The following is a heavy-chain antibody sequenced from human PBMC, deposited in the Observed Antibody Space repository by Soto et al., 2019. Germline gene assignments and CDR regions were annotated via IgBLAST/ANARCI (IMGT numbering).Heavy chain of an antibody. CDR2: INPSGGST. CDR1: GYTFTSYY. V-gene: IGHV1-46*01. J-gene: IGHJ4*02. CDR3: ARGSSTYYYDSSTKGRGYFDY. Sequence: GASVKVSCKASGYTFTSYYMHWVRQAPGQGLEWMGIINPSGGSTSYAQKFQGRVTMTRDTSTSTVYMELSSLRSEDTAVYYCARGSSTYYYDSSTKGRGYFDYWGQGTLVTVSS. D-gene: IGHD3-22*01.